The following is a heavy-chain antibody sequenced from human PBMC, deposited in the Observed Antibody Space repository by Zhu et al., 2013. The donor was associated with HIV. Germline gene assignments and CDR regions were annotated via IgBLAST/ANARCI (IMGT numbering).Heavy chain of an antibody. CDR3: ARPSSIGSSWYREFDY. V-gene: IGHV5-51*01. J-gene: IGHJ4*02. Sequence: EVQLVQSGAEVKKPGESLKISCKGSGYSFTSYWIGWVRQMPGKGLEWMGIIYPGDSDTRYSPSFQGQVTISADKSISTAYLQWSSLKASDTAMYYCARPSSIGSSWYREFDYWGQGTLVTVSS. D-gene: IGHD6-13*01. CDR2: IYPGDSDT. CDR1: GYSFTSYW.